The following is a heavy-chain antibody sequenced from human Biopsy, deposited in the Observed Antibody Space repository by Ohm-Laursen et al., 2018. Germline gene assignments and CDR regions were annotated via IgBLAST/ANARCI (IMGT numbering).Heavy chain of an antibody. CDR1: GGSITDDY. Sequence: SDTLSLTCIVSGGSITDDYWSWIRQSPGKGLEWIGIIYYSGNTKYNPSLKSRVTISVDTFRNQFSLKLSSVTAADTAVYYCARVRVWADSEGAFDPWGQGTMVTVSS. V-gene: IGHV4-59*07. CDR2: IYYSGNT. D-gene: IGHD1-26*01. CDR3: ARVRVWADSEGAFDP. J-gene: IGHJ3*01.